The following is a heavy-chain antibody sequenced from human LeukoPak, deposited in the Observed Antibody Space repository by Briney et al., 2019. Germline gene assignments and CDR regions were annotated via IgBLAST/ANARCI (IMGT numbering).Heavy chain of an antibody. CDR1: GGSISSYY. D-gene: IGHD2-15*01. J-gene: IGHJ4*02. V-gene: IGHV4-39*07. CDR3: ARSGVVAATYLDY. Sequence: SETLSLTCTVSGGSISSYYWGWIRQPPGKGLEWIGSIYYSGSTYYNPSLKSRVTISVDTSKNQFSLKLSSVTAADTAVYYCARSGVVAATYLDYWGQGTLVTVSS. CDR2: IYYSGST.